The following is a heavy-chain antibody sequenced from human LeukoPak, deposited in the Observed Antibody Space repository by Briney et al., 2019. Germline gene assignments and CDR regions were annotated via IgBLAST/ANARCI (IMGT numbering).Heavy chain of an antibody. Sequence: GGSLRLSCAASGFTFSSYAMSWVRQAPGKGLEWVAAISNSGGDTFYSDSGKGRFTIARDNSKNTLYLQMNSLRVDDTAVYYCAQRLGYCSGGTCYFTYWGQGTLVTVSS. J-gene: IGHJ1*01. CDR2: ISNSGGDT. CDR3: AQRLGYCSGGTCYFTY. V-gene: IGHV3-23*01. CDR1: GFTFSSYA. D-gene: IGHD2-15*01.